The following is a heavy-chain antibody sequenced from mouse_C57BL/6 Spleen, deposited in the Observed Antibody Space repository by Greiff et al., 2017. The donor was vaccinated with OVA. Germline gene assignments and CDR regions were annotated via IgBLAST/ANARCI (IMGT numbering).Heavy chain of an antibody. V-gene: IGHV1-80*01. J-gene: IGHJ3*01. CDR2: IYPGDGDT. D-gene: IGHD1-1*01. Sequence: QVQLQQSGAELVKPGASVKISCKASGYAFSSYWMNWVKQRPGTGLEWIGQIYPGDGDTNYNGKFKGKATLTADKSSSTAYMQLSSLTSEDSAVYFCARDYYGSSYPFAYWGQGTLVTVSA. CDR1: GYAFSSYW. CDR3: ARDYYGSSYPFAY.